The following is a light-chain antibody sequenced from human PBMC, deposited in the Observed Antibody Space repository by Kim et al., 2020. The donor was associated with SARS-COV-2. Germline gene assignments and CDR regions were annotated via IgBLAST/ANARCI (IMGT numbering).Light chain of an antibody. CDR3: QQYYNWPPVT. CDR2: GAS. CDR1: QSSSNE. Sequence: SPGERFTLSCRASQSSSNELAWYQQRPGQAPRLLIYGASTRATGIPARFSGSGSGTEFTLDISSLQSEDFAVYYCQQYYNWPPVTFGGGTKVDIK. J-gene: IGKJ4*01. V-gene: IGKV3-15*01.